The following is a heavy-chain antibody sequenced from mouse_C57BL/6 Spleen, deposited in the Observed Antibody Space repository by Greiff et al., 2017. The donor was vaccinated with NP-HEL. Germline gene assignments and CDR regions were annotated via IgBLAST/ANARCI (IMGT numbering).Heavy chain of an antibody. Sequence: EVKLVESGPGMVKPSQSLSLTCTVTGYSITSGYDWHWIRHFPGNNLEWMGYISYSGSTNYNPSLKSRISITHDTSKNHFFLKLNSVTTEDTATYYCARLGRGYFDYWGQGTTLTVSS. D-gene: IGHD4-1*01. V-gene: IGHV3-1*01. CDR3: ARLGRGYFDY. CDR1: GYSITSGYD. J-gene: IGHJ2*01. CDR2: ISYSGST.